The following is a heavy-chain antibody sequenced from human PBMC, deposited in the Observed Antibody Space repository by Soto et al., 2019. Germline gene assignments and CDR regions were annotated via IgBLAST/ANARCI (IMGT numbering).Heavy chain of an antibody. V-gene: IGHV1-2*04. Sequence: ASVKVSCKTYGYTFTGYYMHWVRQAPGQGLEWMGWINPNSGGTNYAQKFQGWVTMTRDTSISTAYMELSRLRSDDTAVYYCARGEYSRSFSSRWFDTWGQGTLVTVSS. CDR3: ARGEYSRSFSSRWFDT. CDR1: GYTFTGYY. J-gene: IGHJ5*02. D-gene: IGHD6-6*01. CDR2: INPNSGGT.